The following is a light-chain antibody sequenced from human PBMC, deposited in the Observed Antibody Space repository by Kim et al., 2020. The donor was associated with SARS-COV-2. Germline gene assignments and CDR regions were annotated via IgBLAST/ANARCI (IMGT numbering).Light chain of an antibody. CDR1: QSVSSD. Sequence: PGESATLSCRASQSVSSDLAWYQQKPGQAPRLLIYDASTRATGIPARFSGSGSGTEFTLTISSLRSEDIAVYFCQQYNNWPPLTFGGGTKVEIK. V-gene: IGKV3-15*01. J-gene: IGKJ4*01. CDR2: DAS. CDR3: QQYNNWPPLT.